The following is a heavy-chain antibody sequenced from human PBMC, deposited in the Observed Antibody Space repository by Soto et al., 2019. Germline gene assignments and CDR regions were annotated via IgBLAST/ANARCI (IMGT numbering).Heavy chain of an antibody. J-gene: IGHJ4*02. CDR3: VIDLGYFDF. CDR2: SIPILGRA. CDR1: AGTFNNHS. V-gene: IGHV1-69*02. Sequence: QVQLVQSGTEVKKPGSSVAVSCQASAGTFNNHSLSWVRQAPGQGLEWMGRSIPILGRADYSQKFQGRLTLTVDKSPSTADMELRSLTSEDTAVYYCVIDLGYFDFWGQGPLVNVSS. D-gene: IGHD2-15*01.